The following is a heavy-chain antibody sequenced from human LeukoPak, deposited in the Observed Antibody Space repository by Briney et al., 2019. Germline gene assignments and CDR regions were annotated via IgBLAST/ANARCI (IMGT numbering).Heavy chain of an antibody. CDR3: ARTRIRFLEWNAGMDV. D-gene: IGHD3-3*01. CDR1: GGSISSYY. V-gene: IGHV4-4*07. Sequence: PSETLSVTCTVSGGSISSYYWSWIRQPAGKGLEWIGRIYTSGSTNYNPSLKSRVTMSVDTSKNQFSLKLSSVTAADTAVYYCARTRIRFLEWNAGMDVWGQGTTVTVSS. J-gene: IGHJ6*02. CDR2: IYTSGST.